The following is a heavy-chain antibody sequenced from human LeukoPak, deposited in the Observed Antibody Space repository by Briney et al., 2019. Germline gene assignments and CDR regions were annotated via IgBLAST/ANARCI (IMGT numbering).Heavy chain of an antibody. D-gene: IGHD5-18*01. J-gene: IGHJ4*02. CDR3: ARDFMGTYRVDFFDF. CDR2: IKQDGSET. Sequence: GGSLRLSCVGSGFTLSEYWMSWVRRAPGKGLEWVANIKQDGSETYYVDSVRGRFTISRDNAKKSLYLQMNNLRGDDTAIYYCARDFMGTYRVDFFDFWGQGTQVTVSS. V-gene: IGHV3-7*01. CDR1: GFTLSEYW.